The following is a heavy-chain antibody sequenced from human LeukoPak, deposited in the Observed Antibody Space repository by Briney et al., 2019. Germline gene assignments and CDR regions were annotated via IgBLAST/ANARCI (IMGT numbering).Heavy chain of an antibody. CDR1: EYSFSSYW. CDR3: ARHLALRDAFNI. J-gene: IGHJ3*02. Sequence: GDSLQISCMCSEYSFSSYWIGWARQLPGKGLEWMGIIYPGDSDTRYSPSFQGQVTISGDKSISTAYLQWSSLKASDTAMYYCARHLALRDAFNIWGQGTMVTVSS. CDR2: IYPGDSDT. V-gene: IGHV5-51*01.